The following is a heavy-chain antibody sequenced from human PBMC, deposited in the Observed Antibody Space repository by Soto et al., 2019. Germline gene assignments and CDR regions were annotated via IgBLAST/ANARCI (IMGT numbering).Heavy chain of an antibody. V-gene: IGHV3-30-3*01. CDR3: ARDKILISNWGNFGAFDI. D-gene: IGHD7-27*01. CDR1: GFTFSSYA. Sequence: GGSLRLSCAASGFTFSSYAMHWVRQAPGKGLEWVAVISYDGSNKYYADSVKGRFTISRDNSKNTLYLQMNSLRAEDTAVYYCARDKILISNWGNFGAFDIWGQGTMVTVSS. J-gene: IGHJ3*02. CDR2: ISYDGSNK.